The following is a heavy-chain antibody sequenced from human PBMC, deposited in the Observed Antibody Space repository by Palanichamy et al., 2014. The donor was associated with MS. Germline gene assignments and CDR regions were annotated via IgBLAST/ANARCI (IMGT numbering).Heavy chain of an antibody. Sequence: QVQLLQSGSELRKPGASVKVSCKTSGYTFTKYAMNWVRQAPGQGLEWMGWINTNTGNPTYAQGFTGRFVFSLDTSVDTTYLQISSLKAGDTAVYYCARDDELTTVTSVGAYWGQGTLVTVSS. CDR1: GYTFTKYA. D-gene: IGHD4-17*01. J-gene: IGHJ4*02. CDR3: ARDDELTTVTSVGAY. CDR2: INTNTGNP. V-gene: IGHV7-4-1*02.